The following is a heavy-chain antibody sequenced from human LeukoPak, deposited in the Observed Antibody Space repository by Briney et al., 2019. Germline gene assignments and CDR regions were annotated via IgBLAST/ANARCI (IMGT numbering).Heavy chain of an antibody. CDR2: INHSGST. CDR3: ARGPYYGMDV. J-gene: IGHJ6*02. CDR1: GGSFSGYY. Sequence: SETLSLTCAVYGGSFSGYYWSWIRQPPGKGLEWIGEINHSGSTNYNPSLTSRVTISVDTSKNQFSLKLGSVTAADTAVYYCARGPYYGMDVWGQGTTVTVSS. V-gene: IGHV4-34*01.